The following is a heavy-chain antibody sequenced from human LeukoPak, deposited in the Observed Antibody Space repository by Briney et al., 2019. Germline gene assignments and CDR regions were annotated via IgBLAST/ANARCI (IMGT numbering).Heavy chain of an antibody. Sequence: GESLKISCKGSGYIFTTYWIAWVRQMPGKGLEWMGIIYPGDSDTRYSPSFQGQVTISADKSISTAYLQWSSLKASDTAMYYCARRVVNNRNWYFNLWGRGTLVTVSS. CDR3: ARRVVNNRNWYFNL. J-gene: IGHJ2*01. V-gene: IGHV5-51*01. D-gene: IGHD4-23*01. CDR1: GYIFTTYW. CDR2: IYPGDSDT.